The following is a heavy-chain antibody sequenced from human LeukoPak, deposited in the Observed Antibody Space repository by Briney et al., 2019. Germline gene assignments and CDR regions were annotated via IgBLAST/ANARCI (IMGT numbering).Heavy chain of an antibody. Sequence: GGSLRLSCVASGFTFSSYWMHWVRQAPGEGLVWVSRINSDGSTTTYADSVKGRFTISRDNAKNTLYLQMNSLRVEDTAVYYCAKDSGVLRHFDWLSYFDYWGQGTLVTVSS. CDR2: INSDGSTT. V-gene: IGHV3-74*01. CDR1: GFTFSSYW. J-gene: IGHJ4*02. CDR3: AKDSGVLRHFDWLSYFDY. D-gene: IGHD3-9*01.